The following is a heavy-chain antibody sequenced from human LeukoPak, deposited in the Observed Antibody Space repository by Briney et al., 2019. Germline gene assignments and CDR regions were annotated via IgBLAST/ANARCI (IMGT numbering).Heavy chain of an antibody. D-gene: IGHD6-13*01. J-gene: IGHJ4*02. V-gene: IGHV3-23*01. CDR3: AKETGYSSSWYGFDY. CDR2: ISGSGGST. CDR1: GFTFSSYA. Sequence: GGSLRLSCAASGFTFSSYAMSWVRQAPGKGLEWVSAISGSGGSTYYADSVKGRFTISRDNSKNTLYLQINSLRAEDTAVYYCAKETGYSSSWYGFDYWGQGTLVTVSS.